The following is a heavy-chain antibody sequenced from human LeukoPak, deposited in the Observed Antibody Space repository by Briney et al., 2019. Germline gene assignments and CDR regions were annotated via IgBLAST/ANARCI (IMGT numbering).Heavy chain of an antibody. V-gene: IGHV3-74*01. CDR1: GFTFSTYW. CDR2: IKSDGSST. Sequence: GGSLRLSCAASGFTFSTYWMHWVRQAPGKGLVWVSRIKSDGSSTLYADSVKGRFTISRDNAKNSLYLQMNSLRAEDTAVYYCARDLSYWGQGTLVTVSS. D-gene: IGHD3-9*01. CDR3: ARDLSY. J-gene: IGHJ4*02.